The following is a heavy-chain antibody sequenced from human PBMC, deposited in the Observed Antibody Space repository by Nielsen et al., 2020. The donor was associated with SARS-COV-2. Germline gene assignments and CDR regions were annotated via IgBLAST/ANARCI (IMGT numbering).Heavy chain of an antibody. D-gene: IGHD6-13*01. CDR3: ARVAAAGAYYYYYYMDV. CDR1: GFTFDDYA. CDR2: ISWNSGSI. V-gene: IGHV3-9*01. Sequence: GGSLRLSCAASGFTFDDYAMHWVRQAPGKGLEWVSGISWNSGSIGYADSVKGRFTISRDNAKNSLYLQMNSLRAEDTAVYYCARVAAAGAYYYYYYMDVWGKGTTVTVSS. J-gene: IGHJ6*03.